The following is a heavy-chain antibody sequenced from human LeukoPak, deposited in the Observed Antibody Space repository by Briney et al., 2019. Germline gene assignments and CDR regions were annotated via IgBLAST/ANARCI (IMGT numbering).Heavy chain of an antibody. Sequence: PPGGSLRLSCAASGFSVSGNYLTWVRRAPGKGLEWVANIKQDGSEKYYVDSVKGRFTISRDNAKNSLYLQMNSLRAEDTAVYYCARAAAAGDFDYWGQGTLVTVSS. J-gene: IGHJ4*02. V-gene: IGHV3-7*03. D-gene: IGHD6-13*01. CDR3: ARAAAAGDFDY. CDR2: IKQDGSEK. CDR1: GFSVSGNY.